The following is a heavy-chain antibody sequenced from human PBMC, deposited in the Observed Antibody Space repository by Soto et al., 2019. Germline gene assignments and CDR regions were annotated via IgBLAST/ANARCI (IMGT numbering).Heavy chain of an antibody. J-gene: IGHJ6*02. V-gene: IGHV5-51*01. CDR2: IYPGDSDT. CDR1: GYSFTSYW. D-gene: IGHD5-18*01. CDR3: ARLTVDTAMGSYYYYYYGTDV. Sequence: RGESLKISCKGSGYSFTSYWVGWVRQMPGKGLERMGNIYPGDSDTRYSPSFQGQFTITADKSISTGYLQWSSLKASDTAMYYCARLTVDTAMGSYYYYYYGTDVWGQGTKVTV.